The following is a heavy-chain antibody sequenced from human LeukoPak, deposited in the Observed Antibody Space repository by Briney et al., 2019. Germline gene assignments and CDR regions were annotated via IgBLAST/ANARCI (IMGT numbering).Heavy chain of an antibody. J-gene: IGHJ6*03. D-gene: IGHD1-1*01. Sequence: SETLSLTCTVSGGSISSSSYYWGWIRQPPGKGLEWIGSIYYSGSTYYNPSLKSRITISVDTSKNQFSLKLSSVTAADTAVYYCARPSGPDYYYYMDVWGKGTTVTVSS. CDR1: GGSISSSSYY. CDR3: ARPSGPDYYYYMDV. CDR2: IYYSGST. V-gene: IGHV4-39*01.